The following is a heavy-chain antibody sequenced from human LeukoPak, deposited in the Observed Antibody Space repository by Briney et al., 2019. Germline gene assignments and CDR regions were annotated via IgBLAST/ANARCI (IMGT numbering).Heavy chain of an antibody. Sequence: SQTLSLTCTVSGGSISSGGYYWSWIRQHPGKGLEWIGYIYYSGSTYYNPSLKSRVTISVDTSKNQFSLKLSSVTAADTAVYYCARGRGSSWSLPGHSIDYWGQGTLVTVSS. CDR2: IYYSGST. CDR3: ARGRGSSWSLPGHSIDY. J-gene: IGHJ4*02. CDR1: GGSISSGGYY. D-gene: IGHD6-13*01. V-gene: IGHV4-31*03.